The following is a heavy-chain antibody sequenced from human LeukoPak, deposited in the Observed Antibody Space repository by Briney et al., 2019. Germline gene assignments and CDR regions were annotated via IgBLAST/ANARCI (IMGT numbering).Heavy chain of an antibody. CDR1: GFTFSSYW. D-gene: IGHD6-13*01. Sequence: GSLRLSCAASGFTFSSYWMSWVRQAPGKGLEWVANIKQDGSEKYYVDSVKGRFTISRDNAKNSLYLQMNSLRAEDTALYYCARVDLGSSWYEYYFDYWGQGTLVTVSS. CDR2: IKQDGSEK. J-gene: IGHJ4*02. CDR3: ARVDLGSSWYEYYFDY. V-gene: IGHV3-7*03.